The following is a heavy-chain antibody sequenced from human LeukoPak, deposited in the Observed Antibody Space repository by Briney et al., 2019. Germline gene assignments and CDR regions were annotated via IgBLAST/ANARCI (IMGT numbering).Heavy chain of an antibody. Sequence: PSETLSLTCTVSGGSIRGYYWSWIRQPPGKGLEWIGYIYHGGSTNYNPSLKSRVTISVDTSKNQFSLNLSSVTAADTAVYYCASNSGSYYVGGDWGQGTLVTVSS. D-gene: IGHD3-10*01. V-gene: IGHV4-59*01. CDR3: ASNSGSYYVGGD. CDR2: IYHGGST. CDR1: GGSIRGYY. J-gene: IGHJ4*02.